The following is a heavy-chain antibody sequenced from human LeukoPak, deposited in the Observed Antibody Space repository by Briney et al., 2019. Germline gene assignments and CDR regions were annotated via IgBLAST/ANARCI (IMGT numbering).Heavy chain of an antibody. D-gene: IGHD3-3*01. J-gene: IGHJ5*02. Sequence: GASVTVSCKASGYTFTGYYMHWVRQAPGQGLEWMGWINPNSGGTNYAQKFQGRVTMTRDTSISTAYMELSRLRSDDTAVYYCARDRRITIFGVATNWFDPWGQGTLVTVSS. CDR2: INPNSGGT. V-gene: IGHV1-2*02. CDR1: GYTFTGYY. CDR3: ARDRRITIFGVATNWFDP.